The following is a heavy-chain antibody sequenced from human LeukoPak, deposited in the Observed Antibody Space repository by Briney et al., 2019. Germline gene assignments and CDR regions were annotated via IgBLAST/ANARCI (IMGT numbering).Heavy chain of an antibody. V-gene: IGHV4-39*01. CDR1: GGSISSSSYY. Sequence: SETLSLTCTVSGGSISSSSYYWGWIRQPPGKGLEWIGSIYYTGNTYYNASVKSQVSISIDTSKNQFSLRLTSVTAADTAVYFCARQTGSGLFLLPGGQGTLVTVSS. CDR2: IYYTGNT. J-gene: IGHJ4*02. D-gene: IGHD3/OR15-3a*01. CDR3: ARQTGSGLFLLP.